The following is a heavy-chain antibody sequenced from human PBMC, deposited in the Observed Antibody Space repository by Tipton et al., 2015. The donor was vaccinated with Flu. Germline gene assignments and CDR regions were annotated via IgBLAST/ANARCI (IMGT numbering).Heavy chain of an antibody. V-gene: IGHV3-23*01. CDR1: GFTFSSYA. D-gene: IGHD3-10*01. CDR2: ISGSGGST. Sequence: SLRLSCAASGFTFSSYAMSWVRQAPGKGLEWVSAISGSGGSTYYADSVKGRFTISRDNSENTLYLQMNSLRAEDTAVYYCAKDLRVRGVRPGYWGQGTLVTVSS. CDR3: AKDLRVRGVRPGY. J-gene: IGHJ4*02.